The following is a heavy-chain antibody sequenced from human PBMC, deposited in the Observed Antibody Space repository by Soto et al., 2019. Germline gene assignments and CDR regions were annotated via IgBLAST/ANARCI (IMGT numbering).Heavy chain of an antibody. CDR2: IDPSDSYT. J-gene: IGHJ6*02. D-gene: IGHD6-6*01. CDR1: GYSFTSYW. CDR3: ARLESSSSAYYYYGMDV. V-gene: IGHV5-10-1*01. Sequence: GESLKISCKGSGYSFTSYWISWVRQMPGKGLEWMGRIDPSDSYTNYSPSFQGHVTISADKSISTAYLQWSSLKASDTAMYYCARLESSSSAYYYYGMDVWGQGTTVNRLL.